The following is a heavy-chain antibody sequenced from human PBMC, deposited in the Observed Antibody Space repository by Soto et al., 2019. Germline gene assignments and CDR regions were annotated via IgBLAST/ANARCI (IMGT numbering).Heavy chain of an antibody. V-gene: IGHV3-53*04. CDR1: GFSVSNNY. D-gene: IGHD6-19*01. CDR2: IYTGGST. Sequence: EVQLVESGGGLVQPGGSLRLSCAASGFSVSNNYMNWVRQVPGKGLEWVSVIYTGGSTYYADSVRGRFTISRHNSRNTLYLQMNSLRPEDTDVYYCASQTVAGSNALDYWGQGTLVTVSS. CDR3: ASQTVAGSNALDY. J-gene: IGHJ4*02.